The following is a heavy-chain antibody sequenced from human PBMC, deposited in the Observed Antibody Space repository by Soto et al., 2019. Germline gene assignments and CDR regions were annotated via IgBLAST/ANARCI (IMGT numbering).Heavy chain of an antibody. CDR3: AKGVSSSAWSASDS. CDR1: GFTLSSYA. Sequence: EVQLLESGGGLVQPGGSLRLSCAASGFTLSSYAMTWVRQAPGKGLEWVSVISDSDNATYYADSVKGRLTISRDNSKNTLYLRLNSLRAEDTAVYDCAKGVSSSAWSASDSWGQGTLVTVSA. J-gene: IGHJ4*02. D-gene: IGHD6-19*01. CDR2: ISDSDNAT. V-gene: IGHV3-23*01.